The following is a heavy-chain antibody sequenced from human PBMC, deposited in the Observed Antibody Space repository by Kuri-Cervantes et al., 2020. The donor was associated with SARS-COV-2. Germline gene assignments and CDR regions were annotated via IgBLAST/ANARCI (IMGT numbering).Heavy chain of an antibody. J-gene: IGHJ4*02. D-gene: IGHD1-26*01. Sequence: SETLSLTCTVSGGTISSYYWSWIRQPPGKGLEWIGYIYYSGSTNYNPSLKSRVTISVDTSKNQFPLKLSSVTAADTPVYYCARGGAIFDYWGQGTLVTVSS. CDR1: GGTISSYY. V-gene: IGHV4-59*12. CDR3: ARGGAIFDY. CDR2: IYYSGST.